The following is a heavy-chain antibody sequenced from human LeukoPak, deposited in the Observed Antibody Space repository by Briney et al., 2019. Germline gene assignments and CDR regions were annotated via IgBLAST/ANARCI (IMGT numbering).Heavy chain of an antibody. CDR3: ARDLSYYYDNAYYLMAY. CDR1: GFTFSSYG. J-gene: IGHJ4*02. Sequence: GGSLRLSCAASGFTFSSYGMHWVRQAPGKGLEWVAVISYDGSNKYYADSVKGRFTISRDNSKNTLYLQMNSLRAEDTAVHYCARDLSYYYDNAYYLMAYWGQGTLVTVSS. D-gene: IGHD3-22*01. V-gene: IGHV3-30*03. CDR2: ISYDGSNK.